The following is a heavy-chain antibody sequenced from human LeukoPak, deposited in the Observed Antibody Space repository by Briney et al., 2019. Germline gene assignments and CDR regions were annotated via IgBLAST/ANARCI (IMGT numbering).Heavy chain of an antibody. CDR2: MNPKSGGT. Sequence: GASVKVSCKASGYTFTGYYIHWVRQAPGQGLEWMGWMNPKSGGTNYAQKFQGRVSMTRDTSISTAYVEVSSLRSDDTAVFYCALTPSGNYGPDYWGQGTLVTVSS. D-gene: IGHD3-10*01. J-gene: IGHJ4*02. CDR1: GYTFTGYY. V-gene: IGHV1-2*02. CDR3: ALTPSGNYGPDY.